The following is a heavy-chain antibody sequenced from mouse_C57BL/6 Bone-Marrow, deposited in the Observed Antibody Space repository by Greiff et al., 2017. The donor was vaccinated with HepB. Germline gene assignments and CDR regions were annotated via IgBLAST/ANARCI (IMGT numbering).Heavy chain of an antibody. CDR2: IDPSDSET. J-gene: IGHJ4*01. Sequence: QVQLKQPGAELVRPGSSVKLSCKASGYTFTSYWMHWVKQRPIQGLEWIGNIDPSDSETHYNQKFKDKATLTVDKSSSTAYMQLSSLTSEDSAVYYCASSSYGAMDYWGQGTSVTVSS. D-gene: IGHD1-1*01. V-gene: IGHV1-52*01. CDR1: GYTFTSYW. CDR3: ASSSYGAMDY.